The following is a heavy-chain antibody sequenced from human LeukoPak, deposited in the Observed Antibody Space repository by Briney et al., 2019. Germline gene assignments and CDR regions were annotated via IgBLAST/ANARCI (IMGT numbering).Heavy chain of an antibody. CDR2: ISAYNSNT. CDR3: ARADVRGDSSGLNY. J-gene: IGHJ4*02. CDR1: GYTFTSYG. V-gene: IGHV1-18*01. Sequence: ASVKVSCKASGYTFTSYGISWVRQAPGQGLEWMGWISAYNSNTNYAQKLQGRVTMTTDTSTSTAYMELRSLRSDDTAVYYCARADVRGDSSGLNYWGQGTLVTVSS. D-gene: IGHD3-22*01.